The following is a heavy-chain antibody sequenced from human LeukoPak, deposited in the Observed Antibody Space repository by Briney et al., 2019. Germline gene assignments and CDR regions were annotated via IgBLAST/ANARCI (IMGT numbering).Heavy chain of an antibody. V-gene: IGHV3-30-3*01. CDR2: ISYDGSNK. D-gene: IGHD3-10*01. CDR1: GFTFSNYA. Sequence: PGRSLRLSCAASGFTFSNYAMHWVRQAPGKGLEWVAVISYDGSNKHYADSVKGRFTISRDNSKNTLYLQMNSLRAEDTAVFYCARGGYYYGSGSYVGNWGQGTLVTVSS. J-gene: IGHJ4*02. CDR3: ARGGYYYGSGSYVGN.